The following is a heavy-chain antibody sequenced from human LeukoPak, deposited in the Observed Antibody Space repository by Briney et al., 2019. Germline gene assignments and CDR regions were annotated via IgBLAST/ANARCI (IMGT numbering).Heavy chain of an antibody. Sequence: SETLSLTCAVSGGFISSGGYSWSWIRQPPGKGLEWIGYIYHSGSTYYNTSLKSRVTISVDTSKNQFSLKLSSVTAADTAVYYCARGFYDYVWGSYRYCLHDYGMDVWGQGTTVTVSS. V-gene: IGHV4-30-2*01. J-gene: IGHJ6*02. CDR3: ARGFYDYVWGSYRYCLHDYGMDV. D-gene: IGHD3-16*02. CDR1: GGFISSGGYS. CDR2: IYHSGST.